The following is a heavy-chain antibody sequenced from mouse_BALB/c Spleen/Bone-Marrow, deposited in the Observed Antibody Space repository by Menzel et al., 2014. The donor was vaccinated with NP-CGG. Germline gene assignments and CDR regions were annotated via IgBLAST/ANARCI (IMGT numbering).Heavy chain of an antibody. CDR3: ARFAY. CDR1: GFNIKDTY. V-gene: IGHV14-3*02. J-gene: IGHJ3*01. CDR2: IDPANGNT. Sequence: EVQGVESGAELVKPGASVKLSCTASGFNIKDTYMHWVKQRPEQGLEWIGRIDPANGNTKYDPKFQGKATTTADTSSNTAYLQLSSLTSEDTAVYYCARFAYWGQGTLVTASA.